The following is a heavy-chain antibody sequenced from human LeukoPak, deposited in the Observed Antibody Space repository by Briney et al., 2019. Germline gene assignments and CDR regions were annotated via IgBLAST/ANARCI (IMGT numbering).Heavy chain of an antibody. Sequence: ASLKDSCKASGYTSTGSYLHSVRQAPGQRLEWMGWIYPNTGGTKSTQKFQGRVSMTRDTAISTAYMEINRLTSDDTAVYYCAREPGTATGYWGQGTLVTVSP. V-gene: IGHV1-2*02. CDR3: AREPGTATGY. D-gene: IGHD1-1*01. CDR1: GYTSTGSY. CDR2: IYPNTGGT. J-gene: IGHJ4*02.